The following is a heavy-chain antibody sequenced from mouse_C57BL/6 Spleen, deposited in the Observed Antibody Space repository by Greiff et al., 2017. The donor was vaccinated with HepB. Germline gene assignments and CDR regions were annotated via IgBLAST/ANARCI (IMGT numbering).Heavy chain of an antibody. CDR2: IYPGSGST. V-gene: IGHV1-55*01. CDR3: ARGGIYYYGSSYYAMDY. J-gene: IGHJ4*01. D-gene: IGHD1-1*01. CDR1: GYTFTSYW. Sequence: VKLQESGAELVKPGASVKMSCKASGYTFTSYWITWVKQRPGQGLEWIGDIYPGSGSTNYNEKFKSKATLTVDTSSSTAYMQLSSLTSEDSAVYYCARGGIYYYGSSYYAMDYWGQGTSVTVSS.